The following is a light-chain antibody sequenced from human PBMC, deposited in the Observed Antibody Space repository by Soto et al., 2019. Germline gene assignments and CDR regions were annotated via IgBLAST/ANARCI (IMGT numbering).Light chain of an antibody. J-gene: IGKJ3*01. CDR3: QQLNSFPIP. CDR1: QGIANF. CDR2: AAS. V-gene: IGKV1-9*01. Sequence: GDRVTISCRASQGIANFLAWYQQKPGKAPKLLIYAASTLQSEAPSRFSVSGSGTDFTLTISSLQPEDFATYYCQQLNSFPIPFGPGTKVDIK.